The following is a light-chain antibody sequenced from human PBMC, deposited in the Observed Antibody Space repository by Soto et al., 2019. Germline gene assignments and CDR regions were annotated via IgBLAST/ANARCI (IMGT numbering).Light chain of an antibody. V-gene: IGKV3-20*01. CDR1: QSVSSRY. CDR3: EQYGSTPPLT. Sequence: EIVLTQSPGTLSLSPGERATLSCRASQSVSSRYLAWYQQKPSQSPRLLIYGASNRATGVPDKFSGSGSGTDFSFTTSRLEHEDDVVYYYEQYGSTPPLTFCGGTKVEIK. J-gene: IGKJ4*01. CDR2: GAS.